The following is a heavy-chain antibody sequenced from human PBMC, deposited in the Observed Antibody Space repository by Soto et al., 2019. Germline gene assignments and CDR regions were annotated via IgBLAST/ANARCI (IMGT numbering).Heavy chain of an antibody. V-gene: IGHV1-18*01. CDR1: GYSFSTYA. J-gene: IGHJ5*02. CDR2: ITPNNGYT. Sequence: QLQLMQSGGEAKNPGASVKVSCEASGYSFSTYAISWLRQAPGQGLEWMGLITPNNGYTNYAQKLQARLILTTNIPETTAYMEMTSLRYDDTAMYYCATSYDSGLDPWGQGTLVSVS. D-gene: IGHD3-3*01. CDR3: ATSYDSGLDP.